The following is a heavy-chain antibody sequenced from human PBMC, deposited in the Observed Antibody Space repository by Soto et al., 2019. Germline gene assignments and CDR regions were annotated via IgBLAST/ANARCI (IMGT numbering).Heavy chain of an antibody. CDR2: IWFDGSKK. J-gene: IGHJ3*02. V-gene: IGHV3-33*01. CDR1: GYTFSSHG. Sequence: QVQLVESGGGVVRTGRSLTLSCAASGYTFSSHGMHWVRQAEGKGLEWVAAIWFDGSKKYYADSVKGRFTISRDDSKSTLYLQMNSLRAEDTAVYYCARDPSRSFDIWGQGTTVTVSS. CDR3: ARDPSRSFDI.